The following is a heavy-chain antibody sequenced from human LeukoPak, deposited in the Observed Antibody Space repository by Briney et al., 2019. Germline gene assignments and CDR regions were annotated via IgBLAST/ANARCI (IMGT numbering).Heavy chain of an antibody. CDR1: GGSLSGYY. D-gene: IGHD6-19*01. CDR2: INHSGST. Sequence: SETLSLTCAVYGGSLSGYYWSWIRQPPGKGLEWIGEINHSGSTNYNPSLKSRVTISVDTSKNQFSLKLSSVTAADTAVHYCATREVGSSGWYGMYFDYWGQGTLVTVSS. V-gene: IGHV4-34*01. CDR3: ATREVGSSGWYGMYFDY. J-gene: IGHJ4*02.